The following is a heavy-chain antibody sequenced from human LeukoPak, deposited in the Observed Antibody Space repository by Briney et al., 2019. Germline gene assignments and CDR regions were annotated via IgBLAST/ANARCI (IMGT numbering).Heavy chain of an antibody. CDR2: ISGSGGST. J-gene: IGHJ4*02. Sequence: PGGSLRLSCAASGFTFSSYAMSWVRQAPGKRLEWVSAISGSGGSTYYADSVKGRFTISRDNSKNTLYLQMNSLRAEDTAVYYCAKASLKQWLPPGPGYWGQGTLVTVSS. D-gene: IGHD6-19*01. CDR1: GFTFSSYA. CDR3: AKASLKQWLPPGPGY. V-gene: IGHV3-23*01.